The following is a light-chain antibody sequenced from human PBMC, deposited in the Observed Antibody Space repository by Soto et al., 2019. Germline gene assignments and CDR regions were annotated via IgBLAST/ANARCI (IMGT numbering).Light chain of an antibody. CDR2: EVS. CDR3: TSYAGSNIPVV. V-gene: IGLV2-8*01. Sequence: QSALTQPPSASGSPGQSVTISCTGTSSDVGGYNFVSWYQQHPGKAPKLMIYEVSKRPSGVPDRVSGSKSGNTASLTVSGLQADDEADYYCTSYAGSNIPVVFGGGTKLTVL. CDR1: SSDVGGYNF. J-gene: IGLJ2*01.